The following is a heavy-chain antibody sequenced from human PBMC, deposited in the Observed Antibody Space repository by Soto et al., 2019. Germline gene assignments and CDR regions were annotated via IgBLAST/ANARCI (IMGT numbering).Heavy chain of an antibody. CDR3: ASGGWGSSWYEGGSRIDY. Sequence: EVQLVESGGGLVQPGGSLRLSCAASGFTFSSYDRHWVRQVTGKGLEWVSAIGAAGDTYYPDSVKGRFTISRENAKNSLYLQMNSLRAEDTAVYYCASGGWGSSWYEGGSRIDYWGQGTLVTVSS. D-gene: IGHD6-13*01. J-gene: IGHJ4*02. V-gene: IGHV3-13*01. CDR2: IGAAGDT. CDR1: GFTFSSYD.